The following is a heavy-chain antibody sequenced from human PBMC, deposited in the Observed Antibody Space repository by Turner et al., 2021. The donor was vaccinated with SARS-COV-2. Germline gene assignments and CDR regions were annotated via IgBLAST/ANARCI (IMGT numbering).Heavy chain of an antibody. CDR3: ATDSYGTL. CDR1: GYTFTDYY. J-gene: IGHJ4*02. CDR2: INPNSGGT. V-gene: IGHV1-2*02. D-gene: IGHD5-18*01. Sequence: VQLVQSGAEVKKTGASVKVSCKASGYTFTDYYMHWVRQAPGQGLEWMGWINPNSGGTNSAQKFQGRVTMTRDTSISTAYMELSRLRSDDTAVYYCATDSYGTLWGQGTLVTVSS.